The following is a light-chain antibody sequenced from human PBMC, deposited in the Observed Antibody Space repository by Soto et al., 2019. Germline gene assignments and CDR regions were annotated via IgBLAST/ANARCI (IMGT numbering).Light chain of an antibody. CDR1: QRVSSS. J-gene: IGKJ3*01. CDR2: DAS. CDR3: QQRSNWPPEVT. Sequence: EIVLTQSPDTLSLSPGERATLSCRASQRVSSSLAWYQQKPGQAPRRLIYDASNRATGIPARFSGSGSGTDFTLTISSLEPEDFAVYYCQQRSNWPPEVTFGPGTKVDIK. V-gene: IGKV3-11*01.